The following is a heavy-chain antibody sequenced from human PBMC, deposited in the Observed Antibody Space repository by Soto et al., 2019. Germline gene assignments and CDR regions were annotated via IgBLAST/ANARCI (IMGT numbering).Heavy chain of an antibody. CDR2: IYHSGST. J-gene: IGHJ3*02. CDR1: GGSISSSNW. V-gene: IGHV4-4*02. D-gene: IGHD5-12*01. CDR3: ARVEGRVDWADDAFDI. Sequence: QVQLQESGPGLVKPSGTLSLTCAVSGGSISSSNWWSWVRQPPGKGLEWIGEIYHSGSTNYDPSLKSRVTISVDKSKNQCSLKLSSVTAADTAVYYCARVEGRVDWADDAFDIWGQGTMVTVSS.